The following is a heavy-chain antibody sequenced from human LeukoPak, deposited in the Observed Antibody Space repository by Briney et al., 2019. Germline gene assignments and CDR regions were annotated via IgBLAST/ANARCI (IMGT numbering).Heavy chain of an antibody. Sequence: ESGPTLVKPTQTLTLTCTFSGFSLSTSGVGVGWIRQPPGKALEWLALIYWNDDKRYSPSLKSRLTITKDTSKNQVVLTMTNMDPVDTATYYCAHSPRYDIAVVVAAPRWFDPWGQGTLVTVSS. J-gene: IGHJ5*02. CDR2: IYWNDDK. D-gene: IGHD2-15*01. V-gene: IGHV2-5*01. CDR1: GFSLSTSGVG. CDR3: AHSPRYDIAVVVAAPRWFDP.